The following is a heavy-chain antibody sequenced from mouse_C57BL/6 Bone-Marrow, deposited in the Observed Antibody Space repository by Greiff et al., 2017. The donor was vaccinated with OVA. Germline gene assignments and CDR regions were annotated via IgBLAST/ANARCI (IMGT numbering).Heavy chain of an antibody. CDR1: GFTFSSYT. V-gene: IGHV5-9*01. Sequence: EVMLVESGGGLVKPGGSLTLSCAASGFTFSSYTMSWVRQTPEKRLEWVATISGGGGNTYYPDSVKGRFTISRDNAKNTLYLQMSSLRSEDTALYYCARRGGNFYYAMDYWGQGTSVTVSS. CDR2: ISGGGGNT. J-gene: IGHJ4*01. D-gene: IGHD2-1*01. CDR3: ARRGGNFYYAMDY.